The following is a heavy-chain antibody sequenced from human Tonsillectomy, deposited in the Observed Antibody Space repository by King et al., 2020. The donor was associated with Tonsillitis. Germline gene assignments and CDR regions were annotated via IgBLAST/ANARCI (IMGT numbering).Heavy chain of an antibody. CDR2: INHSGST. J-gene: IGHJ4*02. CDR3: ATPPYYYGTGDY. D-gene: IGHD3-10*01. Sequence: VQLQQWGAGLLKPSETLSLTCTVYGVSFSSYYWSWIRQSPGKGLEWMGEINHSGSTNYNPSLKSRVTISVDTSKKQLSLTLSSVTAADTAVYYCATPPYYYGTGDYWGQGTLVTVSS. V-gene: IGHV4-34*01. CDR1: GVSFSSYY.